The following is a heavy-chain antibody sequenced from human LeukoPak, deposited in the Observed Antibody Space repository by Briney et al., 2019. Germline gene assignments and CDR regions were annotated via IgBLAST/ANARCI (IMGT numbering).Heavy chain of an antibody. CDR2: IRYDGSNK. CDR3: ARDTDYYGSGFLY. CDR1: GFTFSSYG. V-gene: IGHV3-30*02. D-gene: IGHD3-10*01. J-gene: IGHJ4*02. Sequence: GGSLRLTCAASGFTFSSYGMHWVRQAPGKGLEGVAFIRYDGSNKYYADSVKGRFTISRDNSKNTLYLQMNSLRAEDTAVYYCARDTDYYGSGFLYWGQGTLVTVSS.